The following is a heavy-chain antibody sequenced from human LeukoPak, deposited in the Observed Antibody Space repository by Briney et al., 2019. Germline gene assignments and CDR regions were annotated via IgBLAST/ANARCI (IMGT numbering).Heavy chain of an antibody. CDR1: GFTLSSYE. CDR2: LIGSGATA. Sequence: GGSLRLSCGASGFTLSSYEMNWVRQAPGKGLEWVSALIGSGATASHADSVKGRVAIFRDNSQNTLYLQMNSLRAEDTAVYYCAKVDIGVVPAAKRYSYGYDYWGQGTLVTVSS. CDR3: AKVDIGVVPAAKRYSYGYDY. J-gene: IGHJ4*02. D-gene: IGHD2-2*03. V-gene: IGHV3-23*01.